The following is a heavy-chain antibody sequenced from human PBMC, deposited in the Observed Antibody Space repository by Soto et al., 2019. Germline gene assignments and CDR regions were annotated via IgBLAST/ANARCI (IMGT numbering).Heavy chain of an antibody. CDR2: ISGSGGST. J-gene: IGHJ6*03. CDR1: GFTFSSYA. V-gene: IGHV3-23*01. D-gene: IGHD3-3*01. Sequence: GGSLRLSCAASGFTFSSYAMSWVRQAPGKGLEWVSAISGSGGSTYYADSVKGRFTISRDNSKNTLYLQMNSLRAEDTAVYYCAKRARGEYDFWSGYYHAIYYYYYYMDVWGKGTTVTVSS. CDR3: AKRARGEYDFWSGYYHAIYYYYYYMDV.